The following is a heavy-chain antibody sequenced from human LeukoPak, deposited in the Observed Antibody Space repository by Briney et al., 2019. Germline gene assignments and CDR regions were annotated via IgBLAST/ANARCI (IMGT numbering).Heavy chain of an antibody. CDR2: IIPILCIA. D-gene: IGHD4-17*01. J-gene: IGHJ6*03. CDR3: ARDPPTVTTYMDV. V-gene: IGHV1-69*04. CDR1: XXTFSXXT. Sequence: GSSXXXXXXXCXXTFSXXTISWVGQAPGQGGEGMGRIIPILCIANYPQKFQGRVTITADKSTSTAYMELSSLRSEDTAVYYCARDPPTVTTYMDVWGKGTTVTVSS.